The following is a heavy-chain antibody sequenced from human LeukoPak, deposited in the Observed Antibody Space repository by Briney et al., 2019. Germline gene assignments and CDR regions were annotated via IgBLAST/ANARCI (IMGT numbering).Heavy chain of an antibody. V-gene: IGHV3-21*01. D-gene: IGHD3-3*01. CDR3: ARDPAMYYDFWSGPDNWFDP. CDR1: GFTFSSYS. J-gene: IGHJ5*02. Sequence: GGSLRLSCAASGFTFSSYSMNWVRQAPGMGLEWVSSISSSSSYIYYADSVKGRFTISRDNAKNSLFLQMNSLRAEDTAVYYCARDPAMYYDFWSGPDNWFDPWGQGTLVTVSS. CDR2: ISSSSSYI.